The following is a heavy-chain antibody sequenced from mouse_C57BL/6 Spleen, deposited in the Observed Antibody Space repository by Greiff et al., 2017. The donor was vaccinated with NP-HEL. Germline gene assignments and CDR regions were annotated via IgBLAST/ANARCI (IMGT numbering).Heavy chain of an antibody. V-gene: IGHV1-22*01. CDR2: INPNNGGT. CDR3: ARPNPWFAY. D-gene: IGHD6-1*01. Sequence: EVQVVESGPELVKPGASVKMSCKASGYTFTDYNMHWVKQSHGKSLEWIGYINPNNGGTSYNQKFKGKATLTANKSSSTACMELRSLTSEDSAVYYCARPNPWFAYWGQGTLVTVSA. J-gene: IGHJ3*01. CDR1: GYTFTDYN.